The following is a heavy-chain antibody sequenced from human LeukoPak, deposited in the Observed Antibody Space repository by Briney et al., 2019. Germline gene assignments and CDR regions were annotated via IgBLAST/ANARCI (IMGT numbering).Heavy chain of an antibody. CDR2: IKQDGSEK. J-gene: IGHJ4*02. Sequence: GGSLRLSCAASGFTFSSYWMSWVRQAPGKGLEWVANIKQDGSEKYYVDSVKGRFTISRDNAKNSLYLQMNSLRAEDTAVYYCASSRYSGSYDYWGQGTLVTVYS. CDR1: GFTFSSYW. D-gene: IGHD1-26*01. CDR3: ASSRYSGSYDY. V-gene: IGHV3-7*01.